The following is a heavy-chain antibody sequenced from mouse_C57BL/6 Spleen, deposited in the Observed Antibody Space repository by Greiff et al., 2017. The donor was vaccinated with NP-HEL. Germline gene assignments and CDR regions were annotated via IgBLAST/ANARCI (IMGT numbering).Heavy chain of an antibody. V-gene: IGHV1-50*01. D-gene: IGHD2-3*01. CDR2: IDPSDSYT. Sequence: QVQLQQPGAELVKPGASVKLSCKASGYTFTSYWMQWVKQRPGQGLEWIGEIDPSDSYTNYNQKFKGKATLTVDTSSSTAYMQLSSLTSEDSAVYYCARYDGNYDFDYWGQGTTLTVSS. CDR3: ARYDGNYDFDY. CDR1: GYTFTSYW. J-gene: IGHJ2*01.